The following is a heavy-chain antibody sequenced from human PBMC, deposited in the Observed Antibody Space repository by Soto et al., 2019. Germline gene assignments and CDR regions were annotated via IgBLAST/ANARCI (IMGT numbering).Heavy chain of an antibody. CDR1: GFTFSSYS. V-gene: IGHV3-21*01. D-gene: IGHD3-9*01. Sequence: GGSLRLSCAASGFTFSSYSMNWVRQAPGKGLEWVSSISSSSSYIYYADSVKGRFTISRDNAKNSLYLQMNSLRAEDTAVYYCARDNGILTGYYDYWGQGTLVTVSS. CDR2: ISSSSSYI. CDR3: ARDNGILTGYYDY. J-gene: IGHJ4*02.